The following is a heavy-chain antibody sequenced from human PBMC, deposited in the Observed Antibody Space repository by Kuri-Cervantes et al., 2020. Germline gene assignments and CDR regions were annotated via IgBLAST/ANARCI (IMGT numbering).Heavy chain of an antibody. V-gene: IGHV1-46*01. CDR1: GYTFTSYY. CDR2: INTSGGST. J-gene: IGHJ5*02. Sequence: ASVKVSCRASGYTFTSYYMHWVRRAPGQGLEWMGIINTSGGSTSYAQKFQGRVTMTRDTSTSTVYMELSSLRSEDTAVYYCARGIPAGWRNSHVSWFDPWGQGTLVTVSS. CDR3: ARGIPAGWRNSHVSWFDP. D-gene: IGHD4-23*01.